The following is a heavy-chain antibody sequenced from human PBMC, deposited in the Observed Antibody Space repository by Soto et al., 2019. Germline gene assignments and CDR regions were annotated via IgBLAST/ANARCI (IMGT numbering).Heavy chain of an antibody. CDR1: GYTFTGYY. Sequence: ASVKVSCKASGYTFTGYYMHWVRQAPGQGLEWMGWINPNSGGTNYAQKFQGWVTMTRDTSISTAYMELSRLRSDDTAVYYCARDEVYGDSSGYYYEDCFDPWGQGPLVTVSS. D-gene: IGHD3-22*01. CDR2: INPNSGGT. CDR3: ARDEVYGDSSGYYYEDCFDP. J-gene: IGHJ5*02. V-gene: IGHV1-2*04.